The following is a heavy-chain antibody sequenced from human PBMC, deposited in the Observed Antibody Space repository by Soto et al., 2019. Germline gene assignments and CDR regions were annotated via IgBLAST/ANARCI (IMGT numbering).Heavy chain of an antibody. D-gene: IGHD3-3*01. CDR3: NRGSEYDFWSGYL. V-gene: IGHV1-69*06. J-gene: IGHJ4*02. CDR2: IVPMFGTS. CDR1: GGTSTRYA. Sequence: QERLVQSGADVRKPGSSVKVSCKVTGGTSTRYAINWVRQAPGPGLEWMGGIVPMFGTSKYAQKFQGRVTITADTSTNIAYMELRSLRSEDTAVYYCNRGSEYDFWSGYLWGQGTLVSVSS.